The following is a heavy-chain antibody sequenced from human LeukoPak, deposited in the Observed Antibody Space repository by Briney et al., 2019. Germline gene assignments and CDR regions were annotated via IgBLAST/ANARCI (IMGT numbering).Heavy chain of an antibody. D-gene: IGHD6-13*01. CDR3: AKDLAPFRKPAEKGIAAAGDY. V-gene: IGHV3-23*01. J-gene: IGHJ4*02. CDR1: GFTFSSYA. Sequence: GGSLRLSCAASGFTFSSYAMSWVRQAPGKGLEWVSAISGSGGSTYYADSVKGRFTISRDNSKNTLYLQMNSLRAEDTAVYYCAKDLAPFRKPAEKGIAAAGDYWGQGTLVTVSS. CDR2: ISGSGGST.